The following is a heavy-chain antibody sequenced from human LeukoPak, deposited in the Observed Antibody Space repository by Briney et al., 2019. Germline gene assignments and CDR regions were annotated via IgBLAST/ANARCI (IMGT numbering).Heavy chain of an antibody. J-gene: IGHJ6*03. CDR1: GGSINGYY. V-gene: IGHV4-59*13. Sequence: SSETLSLTCTVTGGSINGYYWSWIRQPPGKGLDWIAYTYYGGSTKYNPSLKSRAAISVDTSKNQLSLQLSSVTAADTAVYYCARDLPKGYYMDVWGKGTTVTVSS. CDR3: ARDLPKGYYMDV. CDR2: TYYGGST.